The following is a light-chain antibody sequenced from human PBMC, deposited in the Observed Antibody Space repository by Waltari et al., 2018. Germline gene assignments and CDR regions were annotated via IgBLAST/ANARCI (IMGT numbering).Light chain of an antibody. Sequence: DIVLTQSPATLSLSPGERATLSCRARQSVSSYLAWFQQKPGQAPRLLIFDASNRATGIPARFSGSGSGTDFTLTISSLEPEDFAVYFCLQRSDWPPTFGQGTRLEIK. V-gene: IGKV3-11*01. J-gene: IGKJ5*01. CDR1: QSVSSY. CDR2: DAS. CDR3: LQRSDWPPT.